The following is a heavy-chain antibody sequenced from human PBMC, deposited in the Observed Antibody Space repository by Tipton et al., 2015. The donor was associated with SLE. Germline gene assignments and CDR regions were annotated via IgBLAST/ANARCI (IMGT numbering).Heavy chain of an antibody. CDR1: GFTFSDYS. V-gene: IGHV3-11*01. CDR3: VRDIKFVGSTYYFDD. Sequence: SLRLSCAASGFTFSDYSMSWIRQAPGKGLEWLSYISSSGGTINYADSVKGRFTVSRDNARNSLYLQLNSLRAEDTAVYFCVRDIKFVGSTYYFDDWGQGTLLTVSS. CDR2: ISSSGGTI. J-gene: IGHJ4*02. D-gene: IGHD3-16*01.